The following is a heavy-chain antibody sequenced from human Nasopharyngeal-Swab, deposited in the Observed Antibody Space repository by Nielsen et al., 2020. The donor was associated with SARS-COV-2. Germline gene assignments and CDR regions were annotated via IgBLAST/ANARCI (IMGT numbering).Heavy chain of an antibody. Sequence: LSLTCAASGFTFSSYGMHWVRQAPGKGLEWVAVIWYDGRNKYYADSVKGRFTISRDNSKNTLYLQMNSLRAEDTAVYYCARDFSKGKYYFDYWGQGTLVTVS. V-gene: IGHV3-33*01. D-gene: IGHD2/OR15-2a*01. CDR1: GFTFSSYG. J-gene: IGHJ4*02. CDR3: ARDFSKGKYYFDY. CDR2: IWYDGRNK.